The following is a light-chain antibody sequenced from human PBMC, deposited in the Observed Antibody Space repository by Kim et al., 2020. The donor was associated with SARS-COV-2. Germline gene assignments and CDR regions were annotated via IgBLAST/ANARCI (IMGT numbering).Light chain of an antibody. Sequence: ANINCESSQSLLRSSDNKNYLAWYQQRPGQPPKLLISWASARESGVPDRFSGSGSGTHFTLTISSLQTEDVAVYFCHQSYSIPRTFCQGTKVDIK. CDR2: WAS. CDR1: QSLLRSSDNKNY. J-gene: IGKJ1*01. V-gene: IGKV4-1*01. CDR3: HQSYSIPRT.